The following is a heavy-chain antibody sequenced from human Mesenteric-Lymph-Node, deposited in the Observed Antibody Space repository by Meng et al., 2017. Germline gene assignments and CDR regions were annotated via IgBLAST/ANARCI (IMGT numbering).Heavy chain of an antibody. D-gene: IGHD2-2*02. CDR1: GYTFTGYY. V-gene: IGHV1-2*02. J-gene: IGHJ6*02. CDR3: ARGGYCSSTSCYNPEPYYYYGMDV. Sequence: ASVKVSCKASGYTFTGYYMHWVRQAPGQGLEWMGWINPNSGGTNYAQKFQGRVTMTRDTSTSTAYMELSRLRSDDTAVYYCARGGYCSSTSCYNPEPYYYYGMDVWGQGTTVTVSS. CDR2: INPNSGGT.